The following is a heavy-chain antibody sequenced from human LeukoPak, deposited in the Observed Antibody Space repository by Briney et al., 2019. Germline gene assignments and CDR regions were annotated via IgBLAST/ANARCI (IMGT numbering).Heavy chain of an antibody. CDR1: GFTFSSYG. CDR2: MRSDGSDE. Sequence: GGSLRLSCAASGFTFSSYGFHWVRQAPGKGLEWVAFMRSDGSDEHYADSVKGRFTISRDNSHNTLYLQMNSLHSEDTAVYYCAKDLGLQVGASPFDYWGQGTLVTVSS. CDR3: AKDLGLQVGASPFDY. V-gene: IGHV3-30*02. J-gene: IGHJ4*02. D-gene: IGHD1-26*01.